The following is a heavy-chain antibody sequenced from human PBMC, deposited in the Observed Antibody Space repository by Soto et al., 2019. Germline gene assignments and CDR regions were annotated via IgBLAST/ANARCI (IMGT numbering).Heavy chain of an antibody. Sequence: SETLSLTCTVSGGSISSGGYYWSWIRQHPGKGLEWIGYIYYSGSTNYNPPLKSRVTISVDTSKNQFSLKLSSVTAADTAVYYCARVRERYYDILTGDQWGAFDIWGQGTMVTVSS. D-gene: IGHD3-9*01. CDR3: ARVRERYYDILTGDQWGAFDI. V-gene: IGHV4-61*08. CDR1: GGSISSGGYY. J-gene: IGHJ3*02. CDR2: IYYSGST.